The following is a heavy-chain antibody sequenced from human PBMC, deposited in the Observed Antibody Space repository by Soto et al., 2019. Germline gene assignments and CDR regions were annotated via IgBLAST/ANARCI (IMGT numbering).Heavy chain of an antibody. CDR2: IYYSGST. Sequence: SETLSLTCTVSGGSISSSSYYWGWIRQPPGKGLEWIGSIYYSGSTYYNPSLKSRVTISVDTSKNQFSLKLSSVTAADTAVYYCATYYDFWSGYWGYYYGMDVWGQGTTVTVSS. D-gene: IGHD3-3*01. J-gene: IGHJ6*02. CDR1: GGSISSSSYY. V-gene: IGHV4-39*01. CDR3: ATYYDFWSGYWGYYYGMDV.